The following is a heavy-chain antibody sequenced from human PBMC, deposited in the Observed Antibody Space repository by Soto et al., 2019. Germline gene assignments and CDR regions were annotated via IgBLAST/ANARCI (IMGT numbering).Heavy chain of an antibody. D-gene: IGHD2-15*01. V-gene: IGHV1-2*04. CDR3: ARGGVVVVAARLGGNWFDP. Sequence: ASVKVSCKASGYTFTGYYMHWVRQAPGQGLEWMGWINPNSGGTNYAQKFQGWVTMTRDTSISTAYMELSRLRSDDTAVYYCARGGVVVVAARLGGNWFDPWGQGTLVTVSS. CDR2: INPNSGGT. CDR1: GYTFTGYY. J-gene: IGHJ5*02.